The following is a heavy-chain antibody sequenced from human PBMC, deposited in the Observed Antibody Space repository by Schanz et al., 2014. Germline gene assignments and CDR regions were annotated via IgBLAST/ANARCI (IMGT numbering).Heavy chain of an antibody. D-gene: IGHD5-18*01. J-gene: IGHJ4*02. CDR1: GYTFTRSG. V-gene: IGHV1-18*01. CDR2: IGGSDGNT. CDR3: ARDRVYSYGLPADY. Sequence: QVQLVQSGGEVKTPGASVKVSCKASGYTFTRSGISWVRQAPGQGLEWMGWIGGSDGNTNFAQKFQGRVTMTTDTSTSTVYMELRSLTSDDSAVYYCARDRVYSYGLPADYWGQGTLVTVSS.